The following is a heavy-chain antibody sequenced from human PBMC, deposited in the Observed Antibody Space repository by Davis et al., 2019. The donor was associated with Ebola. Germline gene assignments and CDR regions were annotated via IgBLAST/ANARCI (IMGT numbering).Heavy chain of an antibody. CDR3: ARDRLCSGGSCYGFDN. CDR2: IRSTVHGGTT. V-gene: IGHV3-49*03. D-gene: IGHD2-15*01. CDR1: GFTLGDYA. Sequence: PGGSLRLSCTASGFTLGDYAMSWFRQAPGKGLEWIGFIRSTVHGGTTEYVASVNGRFTISRDDSKSIAYLQLNDLSTEDTAVYYCARDRLCSGGSCYGFDNWGQGTLVTVSS. J-gene: IGHJ4*02.